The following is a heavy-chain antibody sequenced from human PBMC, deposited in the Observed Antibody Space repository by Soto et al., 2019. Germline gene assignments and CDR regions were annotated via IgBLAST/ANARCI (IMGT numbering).Heavy chain of an antibody. J-gene: IGHJ3*02. CDR2: IYYSGST. CDR1: GCSISSYY. Sequence: SETLSLTCTVSGCSISSYYWSWIRQPPEKGLEWIGYIYYSGSTNYNPSLKSRVTISVDTSKDQFSLKLSSVSAADTAVYYCARVADIVVVPAAMSAFDIWGEGPMVTVSS. CDR3: ARVADIVVVPAAMSAFDI. D-gene: IGHD2-2*01. V-gene: IGHV4-59*01.